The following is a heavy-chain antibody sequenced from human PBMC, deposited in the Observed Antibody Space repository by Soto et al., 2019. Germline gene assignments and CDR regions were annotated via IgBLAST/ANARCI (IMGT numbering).Heavy chain of an antibody. CDR3: ARDRALVGATTYYYGMDV. J-gene: IGHJ6*02. D-gene: IGHD1-26*01. CDR1: GFTFSDYY. V-gene: IGHV3-11*05. CDR2: ISSSSSYT. Sequence: GGSLRLSCAASGFTFSDYYMSWIRQAPGKGLEWVSYISSSSSYTNYADSVKGRFTISRDNAKNSLYLQMNSLRAEDTAVYYCARDRALVGATTYYYGMDVWGQGTTVTVSS.